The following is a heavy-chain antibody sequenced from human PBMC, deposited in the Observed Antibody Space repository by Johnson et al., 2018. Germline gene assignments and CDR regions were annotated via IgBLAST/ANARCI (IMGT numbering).Heavy chain of an antibody. CDR3: ARHPRDLRYDYYYMDV. D-gene: IGHD3-10*01. J-gene: IGHJ6*03. CDR2: ISTSGRTI. CDR1: GFTFSNYY. V-gene: IGHV3-11*04. Sequence: QVQLVESGGDLVKPGGSLRLSCAGSGFTFSNYYMTWIRQAPGKGLEWVSYISTSGRTIYYVDSVKGRFTISRDNAKNSLYLQMNSLRAEDTAVYYCARHPRDLRYDYYYMDVWGKGTTVTVSS.